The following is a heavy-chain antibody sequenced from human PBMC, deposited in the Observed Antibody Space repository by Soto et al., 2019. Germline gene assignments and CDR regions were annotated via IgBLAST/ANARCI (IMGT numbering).Heavy chain of an antibody. V-gene: IGHV1-3*05. CDR3: ATGAPHTSGYYPNDY. J-gene: IGHJ4*02. CDR2: INVADGNT. D-gene: IGHD3-22*01. CDR1: GYTFTPYP. Sequence: QVQVVQSGAEEKKPGASVRISCKAFGYTFTPYPIHWVRPAPGQGLEWMAWINVADGNTRYSQRFQGRVTVTRDTSATTAYMELSSLRSEDTAVYFCATGAPHTSGYYPNDYWGQGTLVTVSS.